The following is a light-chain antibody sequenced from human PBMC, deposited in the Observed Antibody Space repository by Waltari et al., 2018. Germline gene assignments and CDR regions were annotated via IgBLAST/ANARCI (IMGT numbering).Light chain of an antibody. CDR2: GVS. Sequence: EIVLPQSPGTLPLSPWDGASRSCRASQTITTNYFAWYQQKPGQAPRLLIYGVSNRATGVPDRFSGSGSGTDFTLTISRLEPEDFTLYYCQLYGSSSTFGQG. J-gene: IGKJ2*02. V-gene: IGKV3-20*01. CDR3: QLYGSSST. CDR1: QTITTNY.